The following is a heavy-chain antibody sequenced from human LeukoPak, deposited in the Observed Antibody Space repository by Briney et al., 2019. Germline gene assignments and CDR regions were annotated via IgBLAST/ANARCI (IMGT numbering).Heavy chain of an antibody. CDR3: AKSFSETERATITAY. D-gene: IGHD5-24*01. CDR2: IYNSGTT. J-gene: IGHJ4*02. CDR1: GGSISSNF. V-gene: IGHV4-59*01. Sequence: SETLSLTCTVSGGSISSNFWSWIRQPPGKGLEYIGYIYNSGTTNYNPSLKSRVTISVDTSKNQFSLKLSSVTAADTAIYYCAKSFSETERATITAYWGQGTLVTVSS.